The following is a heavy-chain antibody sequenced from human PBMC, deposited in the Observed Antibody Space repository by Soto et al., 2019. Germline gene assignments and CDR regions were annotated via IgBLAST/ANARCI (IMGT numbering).Heavy chain of an antibody. V-gene: IGHV1-69*13. CDR1: GGTFSSYA. Sequence: SVKVSCKASGGTFSSYAISWVRQAPGQGLEWMGGIIPIFGTANYAQKFQGRVTITADESTSTAYMELSSLRSEDTAVYYCARLEEQQLGGSYNPRYYYYYGMDVWGQGTTVTVSS. CDR2: IIPIFGTA. J-gene: IGHJ6*02. CDR3: ARLEEQQLGGSYNPRYYYYYGMDV. D-gene: IGHD6-13*01.